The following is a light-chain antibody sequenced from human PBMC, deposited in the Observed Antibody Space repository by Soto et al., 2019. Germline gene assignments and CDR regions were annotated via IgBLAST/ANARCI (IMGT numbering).Light chain of an antibody. CDR1: QSAISN. Sequence: EIVMTQSPATLSVSPGERVTLSCRASQSAISNLAWYQQKPGQTPRSRAAEPRWDPTLESGVPSRFSGSGSGTEFTLTISSLQPEDFATYYCHQYNAYSQTFGQGTKVDIK. V-gene: IGKV3-15*01. CDR2: DP. CDR3: HQYNAYSQT. J-gene: IGKJ1*01.